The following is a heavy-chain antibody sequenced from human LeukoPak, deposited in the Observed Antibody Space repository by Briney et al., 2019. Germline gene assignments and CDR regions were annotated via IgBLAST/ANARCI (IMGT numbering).Heavy chain of an antibody. CDR2: ISGSSTYT. D-gene: IGHD1-26*01. Sequence: GGSLRLSCAASGFAFSSQAMGWVRQAPGKGLEWVSHISGSSTYTNYADSVKGRFTISRDNANNSLYLQMNSLTAEDTAVFYCARVGSRGYYFDYWGQGTLVSVSS. CDR3: ARVGSRGYYFDY. CDR1: GFAFSSQA. J-gene: IGHJ4*02. V-gene: IGHV3-11*06.